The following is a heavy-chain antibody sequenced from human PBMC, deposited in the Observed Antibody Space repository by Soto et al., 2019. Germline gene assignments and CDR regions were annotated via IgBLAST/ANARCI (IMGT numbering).Heavy chain of an antibody. V-gene: IGHV3-23*01. CDR3: AERSRGAYYYCMDV. CDR2: ISNSGGTT. Sequence: EVQMLESGGGLVQPGGSLRLSCAASGFTFSSSAMNWVRQAPGKGLEWVSSISNSGGTTSYADSVKGRFTISRDNSKNQLDPQMNRLRAGDTAVYYWAERSRGAYYYCMDVWGKGTTVTVSS. J-gene: IGHJ6*03. CDR1: GFTFSSSA.